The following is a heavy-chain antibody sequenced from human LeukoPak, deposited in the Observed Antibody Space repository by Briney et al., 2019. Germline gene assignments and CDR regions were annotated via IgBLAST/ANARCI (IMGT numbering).Heavy chain of an antibody. CDR2: IYYSGST. Sequence: PSETLSLTCTVSGGSISSSSYYWGWIRQPPGKGLEWIGSIYYSGSTYYNPSLKSRVTISVDTSKNQFSLKLSSVTAADTAVYYCARLGYSNWFDPWGQGTLVTVSS. CDR1: GGSISSSSYY. D-gene: IGHD4-11*01. J-gene: IGHJ5*02. CDR3: ARLGYSNWFDP. V-gene: IGHV4-39*01.